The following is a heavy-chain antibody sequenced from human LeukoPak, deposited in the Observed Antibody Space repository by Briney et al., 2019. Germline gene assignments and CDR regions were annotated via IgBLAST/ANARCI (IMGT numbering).Heavy chain of an antibody. CDR3: ARGTYYDFWSGYPSPMDV. CDR1: GGSISSYY. J-gene: IGHJ6*02. CDR2: IYYSGST. V-gene: IGHV4-59*12. D-gene: IGHD3-3*01. Sequence: SETLSLTCTVSGGSISSYYWSWIRQPPGKGLEWIGYIYYSGSTNYNPSLKSRVTISVDTSKNQFSLKLSSVTAADTAVYYCARGTYYDFWSGYPSPMDVWGQGTTVTVSS.